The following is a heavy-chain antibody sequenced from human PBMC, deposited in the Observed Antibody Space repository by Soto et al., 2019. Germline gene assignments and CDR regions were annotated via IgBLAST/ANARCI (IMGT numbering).Heavy chain of an antibody. CDR1: GGSISSSNW. D-gene: IGHD6-19*01. V-gene: IGHV4-4*02. J-gene: IGHJ5*02. CDR3: ARAQTDSSGWYTWFDP. Sequence: QVQLQESGPGLVKPSGTLSLTCAVSGGSISSSNWWSWVRQPPGKGLEWIGEIYHSGNTNYNPSLNSRVTMSVDKSKNQFSLKLSSVTAADTAVYYCARAQTDSSGWYTWFDPWGQGTLVTVSS. CDR2: IYHSGNT.